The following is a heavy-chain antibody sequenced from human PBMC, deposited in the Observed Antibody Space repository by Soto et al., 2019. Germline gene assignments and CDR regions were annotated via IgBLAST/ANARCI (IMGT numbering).Heavy chain of an antibody. Sequence: VQLVESGGGVVQPGRSLRLSCVASGFTFSNYGMHWVRQAPGKGLEWVALIWYDEYNKYYADSVKGRFTISRDNSKNTLYLQMNSRRAEDTAVYYCARETPGDYGGAAYWGQGTLVTGSS. CDR3: ARETPGDYGGAAY. D-gene: IGHD4-17*01. CDR2: IWYDEYNK. CDR1: GFTFSNYG. J-gene: IGHJ4*02. V-gene: IGHV3-33*01.